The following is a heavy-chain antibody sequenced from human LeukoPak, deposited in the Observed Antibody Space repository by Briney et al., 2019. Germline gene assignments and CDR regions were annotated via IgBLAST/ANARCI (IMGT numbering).Heavy chain of an antibody. D-gene: IGHD3-10*01. J-gene: IGHJ6*03. CDR2: ISYDGSNK. Sequence: PGGSLRLSCAASGFTFSSYAMHWVRQAPGKGLEWVAVISYDGSNKYYADSVKGRFTISRDNSKNTLYLQMNSLRAEDTAVYYCARDNSGRYYSYMDVRGKGTTVTVSS. V-gene: IGHV3-30*01. CDR1: GFTFSSYA. CDR3: ARDNSGRYYSYMDV.